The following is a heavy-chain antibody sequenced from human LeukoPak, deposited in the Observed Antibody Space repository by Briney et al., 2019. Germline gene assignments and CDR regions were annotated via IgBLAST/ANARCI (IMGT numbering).Heavy chain of an antibody. Sequence: SETLSLTCDVTGGSISGGDYYWTWIRQPPGKGLEWIGYIYYSGSTYYNPSLKSRVTISVDTSKNQFSLKLSSVTAADTAVYYCARATRGAIAAAAIAYFHHWGQGTLVTVSS. V-gene: IGHV4-31*02. CDR3: ARATRGAIAAAAIAYFHH. CDR2: IYYSGST. CDR1: GGSISGGDYY. D-gene: IGHD6-13*01. J-gene: IGHJ1*01.